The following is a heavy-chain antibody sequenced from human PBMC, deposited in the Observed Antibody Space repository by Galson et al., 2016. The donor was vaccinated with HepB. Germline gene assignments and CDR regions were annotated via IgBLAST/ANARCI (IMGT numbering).Heavy chain of an antibody. Sequence: SVKVSCKASGLTFSMSSVQWVRQARGQRLEWLGWIVVGSGNTNYAQTFQERITIARDMSTNTVHVDLRGLRSEDTAVSYCAARQQSSLEWCGEILQGKIDGFDDWGQGTTVTLSS. CDR1: GLTFSMSS. V-gene: IGHV1-58*01. D-gene: IGHD2-8*01. CDR3: AARQQSSLEWCGEILQGKIDGFDD. CDR2: IVVGSGNT. J-gene: IGHJ3*01.